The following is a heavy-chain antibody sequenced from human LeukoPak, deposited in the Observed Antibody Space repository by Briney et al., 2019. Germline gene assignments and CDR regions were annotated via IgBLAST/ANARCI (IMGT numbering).Heavy chain of an antibody. Sequence: PGGSLRLSCTASGFTFSSYGMHWVRQAPGKGLEWVAFIRYDGSNKYYADSVKGRFTISRDNSKNTLYLQMNSLRAEDTAVYYCARGGNSLESAFDYWGQGTLVTVSS. CDR2: IRYDGSNK. J-gene: IGHJ4*02. V-gene: IGHV3-30*02. CDR3: ARGGNSLESAFDY. D-gene: IGHD3-3*01. CDR1: GFTFSSYG.